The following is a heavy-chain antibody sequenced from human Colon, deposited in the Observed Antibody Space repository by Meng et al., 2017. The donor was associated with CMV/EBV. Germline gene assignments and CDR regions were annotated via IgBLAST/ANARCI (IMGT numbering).Heavy chain of an antibody. CDR2: VSGSGVAT. Sequence: GESLKISCAASGFTFGSTYAMSWVRQAPRKGLEWVSTVSGSGVATRYADSVKGRFTVSRDNSKNTVFLQMNSLRADDTGIYFCAKIRKGGYCSGGSCFDTWGQGTQVTVSS. CDR3: AKIRKGGYCSGGSCFDT. V-gene: IGHV3-23*01. CDR1: GFTFGSTYA. J-gene: IGHJ5*02. D-gene: IGHD2-8*02.